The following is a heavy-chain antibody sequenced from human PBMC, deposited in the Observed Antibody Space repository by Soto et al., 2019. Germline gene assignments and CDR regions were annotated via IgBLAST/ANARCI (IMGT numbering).Heavy chain of an antibody. CDR1: GFTFITYD. Sequence: ASVKVSCKASGFTFITYDFSWVRQAAGQGLEWMGWMNPNNGNAGFAQKFRGRINMTRNTSISTAYLELSSLRSDDSAVYFCARSCSGGSCLGLYGMDVWGQGTTVTVSS. CDR2: MNPNNGNA. V-gene: IGHV1-8*01. D-gene: IGHD2-15*01. CDR3: ARSCSGGSCLGLYGMDV. J-gene: IGHJ6*02.